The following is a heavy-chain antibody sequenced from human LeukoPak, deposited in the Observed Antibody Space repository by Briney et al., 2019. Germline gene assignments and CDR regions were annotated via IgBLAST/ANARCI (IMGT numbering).Heavy chain of an antibody. CDR1: GFTFTSYY. D-gene: IGHD3-16*01. CDR2: INPSGGST. CDR3: ARDGGIGVDY. V-gene: IGHV1-46*01. J-gene: IGHJ4*02. Sequence: ASVTVSCKASGFTFTSYYMHWVRQAPGQGLEWMGIINPSGGSTSYAQKFQGRVTMTRDTSTSTVYMELSSLRSEDTAVYYCARDGGIGVDYWGQGTLVTVSS.